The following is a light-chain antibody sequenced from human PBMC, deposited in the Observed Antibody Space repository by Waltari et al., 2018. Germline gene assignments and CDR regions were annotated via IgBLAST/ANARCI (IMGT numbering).Light chain of an antibody. V-gene: IGLV3-25*03. Sequence: SYELTQPPSVSVSPGQTARITCSGAALPTQYGYWYQQKSGQAPVLVIYKDRERPSGIPERFSGSSSGTTVTLTISGVQAEDEADYYCQSAGSSVTSVLFGGGTKLTVL. CDR2: KDR. CDR3: QSAGSSVTSVL. CDR1: ALPTQY. J-gene: IGLJ2*01.